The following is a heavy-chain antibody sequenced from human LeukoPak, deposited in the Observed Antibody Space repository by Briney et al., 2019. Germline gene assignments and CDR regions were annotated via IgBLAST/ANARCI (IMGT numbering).Heavy chain of an antibody. Sequence: PGGSLRLSCAPSGFTLSSDWMHCVRQAPGNGLGWVSRINGEGITTSYADSVNGRLTISRDNAKNTLYLQMNSLRAEDTAVYYCARSGYSSGWYYFDYWGQGTLVTVSS. D-gene: IGHD6-19*01. CDR1: GFTLSSDW. CDR3: ARSGYSSGWYYFDY. CDR2: INGEGITT. V-gene: IGHV3-74*01. J-gene: IGHJ4*02.